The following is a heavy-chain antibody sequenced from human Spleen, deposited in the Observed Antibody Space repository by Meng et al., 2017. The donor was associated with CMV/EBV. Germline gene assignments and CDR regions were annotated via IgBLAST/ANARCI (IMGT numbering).Heavy chain of an antibody. CDR2: IYSTGST. D-gene: IGHD5-24*01. V-gene: IGHV4-61*01. Sequence: VSGCPVPSAPSFWPSLRQPPGKSLHYIRYIYSTGSTNYNPSLIRRVTMSVDTSKHQFSLNLTSVTAADTALYYCAQLAPSYNWIDPWGQGTLVTVSS. CDR3: AQLAPSYNWIDP. J-gene: IGHJ5*02. CDR1: GCPVPSAPSF.